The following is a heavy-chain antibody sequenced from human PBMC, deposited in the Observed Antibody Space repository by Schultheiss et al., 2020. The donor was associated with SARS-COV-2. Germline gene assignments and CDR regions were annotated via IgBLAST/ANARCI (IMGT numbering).Heavy chain of an antibody. J-gene: IGHJ4*02. Sequence: GGSLRLSCAASGFTFSSYVMSWVRQAPGKGLEWVSAISGSGGSTYYADSVKGRFTISRDNSKNMLYLQMNSLRAEDTAVYHCATGSSSGGFDYWGQGTLVTVSS. CDR1: GFTFSSYV. V-gene: IGHV3-23*01. D-gene: IGHD6-19*01. CDR2: ISGSGGST. CDR3: ATGSSSGGFDY.